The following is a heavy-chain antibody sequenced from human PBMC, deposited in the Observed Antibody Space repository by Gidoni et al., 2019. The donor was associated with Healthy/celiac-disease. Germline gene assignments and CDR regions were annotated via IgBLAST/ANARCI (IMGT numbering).Heavy chain of an antibody. V-gene: IGHV3-48*02. CDR2: ISSSSSTI. Sequence: EVQLVESGGGLVQPGGSLRLSCAASGFTFSSSSMNWVRQAPGKGLEWVSYISSSSSTIYYADSVKGRFTISRDNAKNSLYLQMNSLRDEDTAVYYCARTGGSYPRYYYYYGMDVWGQGTTVTVSS. CDR1: GFTFSSSS. J-gene: IGHJ6*02. CDR3: ARTGGSYPRYYYYYGMDV. D-gene: IGHD1-26*01.